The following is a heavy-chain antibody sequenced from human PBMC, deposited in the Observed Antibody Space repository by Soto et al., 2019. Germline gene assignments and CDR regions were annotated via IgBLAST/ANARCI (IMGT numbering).Heavy chain of an antibody. CDR3: AKEVVVESAGRSHYYYYGLDV. J-gene: IGHJ6*02. D-gene: IGHD2-2*01. V-gene: IGHV3-23*01. CDR2: VTGSGGRT. Sequence: PGGSLRLSCAASGFTFNTYAMSWVRQVPGKGLEWFSSVTGSGGRTYYADSVKGRFTMSRDNSKNTLYLQMDSLRAEDTAVYYCAKEVVVESAGRSHYYYYGLDVWGQGTTVTSP. CDR1: GFTFNTYA.